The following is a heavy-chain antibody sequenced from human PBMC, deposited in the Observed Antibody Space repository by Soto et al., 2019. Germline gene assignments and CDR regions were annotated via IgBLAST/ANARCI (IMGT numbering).Heavy chain of an antibody. CDR1: GFTFSSFW. CDR2: INTDGSST. V-gene: IGHV3-74*01. CDR3: AKRGVDTFGLSY. J-gene: IGHJ4*02. D-gene: IGHD3-10*01. Sequence: EVQLVESGGGLVQPGGSLRLACAVSGFTFSSFWMHWVRQAPGEGLVWVSRINTDGSSTSYADSVKGRFTISIDNAKNTLYLQMNSLRVEDTAMYYCAKRGVDTFGLSYWGQGTLVTVSS.